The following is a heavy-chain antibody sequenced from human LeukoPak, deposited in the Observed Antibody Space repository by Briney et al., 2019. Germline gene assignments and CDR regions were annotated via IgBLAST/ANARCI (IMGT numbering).Heavy chain of an antibody. CDR3: AKSSSPYRLYYYGMDV. J-gene: IGHJ6*02. Sequence: PGGSLRLSCAASGFTFSSYAMSWVRQAPGKGLEWVSAISGSGGSTYYADSVKGRFTISRDNSKNTLYLQMNSLRAEDTAVYYCAKSSSPYRLYYYGMDVWGQGTTVTVSS. CDR1: GFTFSSYA. CDR2: ISGSGGST. V-gene: IGHV3-23*01. D-gene: IGHD6-25*01.